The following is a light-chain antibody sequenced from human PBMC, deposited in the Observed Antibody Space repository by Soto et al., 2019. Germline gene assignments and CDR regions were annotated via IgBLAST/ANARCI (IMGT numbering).Light chain of an antibody. J-gene: IGKJ4*01. Sequence: AIQVTQSPSSLSASVGARVTITCRASQGIRNELSWYQQKPGKAPKFLIFAASNLQSGVPSRFSGSGSGTDFTLTISSLQPEDFATYFCLQDDDYPFTFGGGTKVEIK. CDR2: AAS. V-gene: IGKV1-6*01. CDR3: LQDDDYPFT. CDR1: QGIRNE.